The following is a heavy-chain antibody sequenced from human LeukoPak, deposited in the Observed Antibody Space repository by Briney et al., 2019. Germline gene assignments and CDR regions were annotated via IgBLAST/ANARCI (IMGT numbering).Heavy chain of an antibody. CDR3: ASIGGNLRAFDI. CDR1: GGSISSSSYY. Sequence: SETLSLTCTVSGGSISSSSYYWGWIRQPPGKGLEWIGSIYYSGSTYYNPSLKSRVTISVDTSKNQFSLKLSSVTAADTAVYYCASIGGNLRAFDIWGQGTMVTVSS. J-gene: IGHJ3*02. V-gene: IGHV4-39*07. D-gene: IGHD1-14*01. CDR2: IYYSGST.